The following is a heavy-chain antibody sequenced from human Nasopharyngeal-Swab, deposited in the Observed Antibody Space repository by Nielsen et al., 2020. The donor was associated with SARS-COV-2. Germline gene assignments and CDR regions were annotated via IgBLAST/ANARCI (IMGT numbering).Heavy chain of an antibody. D-gene: IGHD4/OR15-4a*01. J-gene: IGHJ4*02. V-gene: IGHV3-73*01. CDR1: GFVFSGSA. CDR2: IGDKAHNYAT. Sequence: ESLKISCAASGFVFSGSAIHWVRQASGRGLEWVGRIGDKAHNYATTYAASVKGRFTISRDDSKNTAFLQMDSLSTEDTALYYCTTDYYFDYWGQGTLVTVSS. CDR3: TTDYYFDY.